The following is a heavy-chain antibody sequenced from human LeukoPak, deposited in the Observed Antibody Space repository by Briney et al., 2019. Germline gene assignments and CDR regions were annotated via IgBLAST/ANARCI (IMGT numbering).Heavy chain of an antibody. Sequence: GGSLRLSCAASGFTFSSYSMNWVRQAPGEGLEWVSSISSSSSYIYYADSVKGRFTISRDNAKNSLYLQMNSLGAEDTAVYYCARATLHHFPDAFDIWSQGTMVTVSS. CDR3: ARATLHHFPDAFDI. J-gene: IGHJ3*02. D-gene: IGHD2/OR15-2a*01. V-gene: IGHV3-21*01. CDR2: ISSSSSYI. CDR1: GFTFSSYS.